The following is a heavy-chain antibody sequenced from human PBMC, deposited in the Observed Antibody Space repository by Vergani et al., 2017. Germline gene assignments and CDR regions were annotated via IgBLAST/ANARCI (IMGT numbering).Heavy chain of an antibody. V-gene: IGHV1-46*03. CDR3: ARAGITMLRGVMWYGMDV. CDR1: GYTFTSYA. J-gene: IGHJ6*02. D-gene: IGHD3-10*01. CDR2: INPSGGST. Sequence: QVQLVQSGSELKKPGASVKVSCKASGYTFTSYAMNCVRQAPGQGLEWMGIINPSGGSTSYAQKFQGRVTMTRDTSTSTVYMELSSLRSEDTAVYYCARAGITMLRGVMWYGMDVWGQGTTVTVSS.